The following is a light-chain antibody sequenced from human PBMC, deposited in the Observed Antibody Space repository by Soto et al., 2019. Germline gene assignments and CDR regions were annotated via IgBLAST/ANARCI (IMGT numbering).Light chain of an antibody. CDR1: QSLVNSDGNTY. Sequence: EVVMTQSPLSLPVTLGQPASISCRSSQSLVNSDGNTYLNWFQQRPGQSPRRLIYKVSNRDSGVPDRLSGSGSGTDFTLKISRVEAEDVGVYYCMQGTHWPRTFGQGTKVEIK. CDR2: KVS. V-gene: IGKV2-30*01. CDR3: MQGTHWPRT. J-gene: IGKJ1*01.